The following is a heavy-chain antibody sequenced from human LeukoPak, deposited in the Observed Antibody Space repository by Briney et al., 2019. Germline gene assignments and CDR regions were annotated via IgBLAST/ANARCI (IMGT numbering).Heavy chain of an antibody. V-gene: IGHV5-51*01. CDR3: ARRGSGWYVDY. D-gene: IGHD6-19*01. J-gene: IGHJ4*02. CDR1: GYXFTSYW. Sequence: GESLKISCNASGYXFTSYWICWVRQMPGKGLEWMGIIYPGDSDTRYSPSFQGQVSISVDKSISTAYLQWSSLKASDTAMYYCARRGSGWYVDYWGQGTLVTVSS. CDR2: IYPGDSDT.